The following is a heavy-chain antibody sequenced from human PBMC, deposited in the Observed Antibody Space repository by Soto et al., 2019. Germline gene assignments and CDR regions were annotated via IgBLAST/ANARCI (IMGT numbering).Heavy chain of an antibody. D-gene: IGHD2-21*02. Sequence: QVQLVESGGDVVQPGRSLRLSCEASGFTFSDYGMHWVRQAPGKGLEWVTVISHDGSGIYYAESVKGRFTISRDNSKKTVPLQMNNLRPDDTAVYYCAKFSIRRSWEVTFEYWGLGTMVTVAS. CDR1: GFTFSDYG. CDR3: AKFSIRRSWEVTFEY. CDR2: ISHDGSGI. J-gene: IGHJ4*02. V-gene: IGHV3-30*18.